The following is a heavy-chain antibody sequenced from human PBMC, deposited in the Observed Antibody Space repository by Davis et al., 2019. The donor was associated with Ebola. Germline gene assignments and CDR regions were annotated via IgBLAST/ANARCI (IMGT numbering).Heavy chain of an antibody. CDR2: IWYDGGNK. CDR1: GFTFSNHG. V-gene: IGHV3-30*02. Sequence: GGSLRLSCAASGFTFSNHGMHWVRQAPGKGLEWVSFIWYDGGNKYYADSVKGRFTISRDNSKNTLNLQMNSLRTDDTAVYYCARDFFEYSSSSFSDYWGQGTLVTVSS. CDR3: ARDFFEYSSSSFSDY. J-gene: IGHJ4*02. D-gene: IGHD6-6*01.